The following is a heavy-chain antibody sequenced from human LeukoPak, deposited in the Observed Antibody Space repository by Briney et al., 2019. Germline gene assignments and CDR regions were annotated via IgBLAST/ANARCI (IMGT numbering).Heavy chain of an antibody. CDR3: AREGGYQLPSDY. CDR2: IYYSGST. CDR1: GGSISSYY. J-gene: IGHJ4*02. D-gene: IGHD2-2*01. Sequence: PSETLSLTCTVSGGSISSYYWSWIRQPPGKGLEWIGYIYYSGSTNYNPSLKSRVTISVDTSKNQFSLKLSSVTAADTAVYYCAREGGYQLPSDYWGQGTLVTVSS. V-gene: IGHV4-59*12.